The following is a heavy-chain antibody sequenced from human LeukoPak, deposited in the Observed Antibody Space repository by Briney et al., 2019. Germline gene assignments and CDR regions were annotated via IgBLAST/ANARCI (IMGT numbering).Heavy chain of an antibody. CDR3: AGCSTVTTYYYSYYMDI. Sequence: GGSLRLSCAASRFTFSNSWMRWVRLAPGKGMEWVANIKQDGSEKYYVDSVKGRFTISRDNAKNSLYLQMNSLRAEDTAVYYCAGCSTVTTYYYSYYMDIWGKGTTVTVSS. CDR2: IKQDGSEK. D-gene: IGHD4-17*01. CDR1: RFTFSNSW. V-gene: IGHV3-7*01. J-gene: IGHJ6*03.